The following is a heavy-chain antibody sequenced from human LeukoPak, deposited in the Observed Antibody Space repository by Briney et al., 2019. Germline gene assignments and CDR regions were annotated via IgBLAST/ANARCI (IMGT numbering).Heavy chain of an antibody. J-gene: IGHJ4*02. D-gene: IGHD1-26*01. Sequence: GGSLRLSCAASGFTFSNYWMSWVRQAPGKGLEWVANIKQDGSEKYYVDSVKGRITISRDNAKNSLYLQMNSLRTEDTAVFYCARLRGSYSLDYWGQGTLVTVSS. CDR2: IKQDGSEK. CDR3: ARLRGSYSLDY. V-gene: IGHV3-7*01. CDR1: GFTFSNYW.